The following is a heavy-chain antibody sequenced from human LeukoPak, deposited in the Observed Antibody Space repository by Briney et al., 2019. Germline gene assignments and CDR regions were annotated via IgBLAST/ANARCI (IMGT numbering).Heavy chain of an antibody. Sequence: SQTLSLTCTVSGGSISSGGYYWSWIRQHPGKGLEWIGYIYYSRSTYYNPSLKSRVTISVDTSNNQFSLKLSSVTAADTAVYYCARTSNYYDSSGYYKTKKYYFDYWGQGTLVTVSS. CDR2: IYYSRST. D-gene: IGHD3-22*01. V-gene: IGHV4-31*03. CDR1: GGSISSGGYY. J-gene: IGHJ4*02. CDR3: ARTSNYYDSSGYYKTKKYYFDY.